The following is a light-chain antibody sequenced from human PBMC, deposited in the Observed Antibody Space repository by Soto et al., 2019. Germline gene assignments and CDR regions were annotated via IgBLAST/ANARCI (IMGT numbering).Light chain of an antibody. Sequence: QAASVSGSPGQSITISCTGTSSDVGGYDYVSWYQQHPGKVPKLMIYDVTNRPSGVSNRFSGSKSGNTASLTISGLQAEDEADYYCSSYSSSSTLVVFGGGTKVTVL. CDR3: SSYSSSSTLVV. CDR1: SSDVGGYDY. J-gene: IGLJ2*01. V-gene: IGLV2-14*01. CDR2: DVT.